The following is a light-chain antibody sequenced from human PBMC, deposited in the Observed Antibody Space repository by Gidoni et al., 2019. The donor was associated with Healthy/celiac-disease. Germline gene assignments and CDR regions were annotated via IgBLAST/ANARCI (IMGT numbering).Light chain of an antibody. CDR2: RNN. J-gene: IGLJ3*02. Sequence: QSVLTQPPSASWPPGPRVTISCSGSSSNIGSNYVYWYQQLPGTAPKLLIYRNNQRPSGVPDRFSGSKSGTSASLAISGLRSEDEADYYCAAWDDSLSGWVFGGGTKLTVL. CDR3: AAWDDSLSGWV. V-gene: IGLV1-47*01. CDR1: SSNIGSNY.